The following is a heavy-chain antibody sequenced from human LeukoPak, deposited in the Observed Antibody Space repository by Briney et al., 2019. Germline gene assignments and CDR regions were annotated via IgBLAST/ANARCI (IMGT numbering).Heavy chain of an antibody. D-gene: IGHD2-15*01. CDR1: GGTFSGYA. J-gene: IGHJ4*02. CDR3: ARGDGGSPVFDY. CDR2: IIPIFGTA. Sequence: SVKVSCKASGGTFSGYAISWVRQAPGQGLEWMGGIIPIFGTANYAQKFQGRVTITADKSTSTAYMELSSLRSEDTAVYYCARGDGGSPVFDYWGQGTLVTVSS. V-gene: IGHV1-69*06.